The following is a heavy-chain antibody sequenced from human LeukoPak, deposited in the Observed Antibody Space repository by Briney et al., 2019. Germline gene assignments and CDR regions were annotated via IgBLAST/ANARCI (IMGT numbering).Heavy chain of an antibody. Sequence: PSETLSLTCTVSGGSISSGDYYWSWIRQPPGKGLEWIGYIYYGGSTYYNPSLKSRVTISVDTSKNQFSLKLSSVTAADTAVYYCARVYIVVVPAASQYFDYWGQGTLVTVSS. CDR1: GGSISSGDYY. J-gene: IGHJ4*02. D-gene: IGHD2-2*01. CDR2: IYYGGST. CDR3: ARVYIVVVPAASQYFDY. V-gene: IGHV4-30-4*08.